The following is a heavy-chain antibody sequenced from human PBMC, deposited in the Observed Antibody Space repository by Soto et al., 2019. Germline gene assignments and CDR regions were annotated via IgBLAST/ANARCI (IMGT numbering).Heavy chain of an antibody. V-gene: IGHV5-10-1*04. J-gene: IGHJ6*02. CDR1: GYSFTSYW. CDR2: IDPSDSYT. D-gene: IGHD3-10*01. CDR3: ARDRVGSGSSYGMDV. Sequence: GESLKISCKGSGYSFTSYWISWVRQMPGKGLEWMGRIDPSDSYTNYSPSFQGQVTISADKSISTAYLQWSSLKASDTAMYYWARDRVGSGSSYGMDVWGQGTTVTVSS.